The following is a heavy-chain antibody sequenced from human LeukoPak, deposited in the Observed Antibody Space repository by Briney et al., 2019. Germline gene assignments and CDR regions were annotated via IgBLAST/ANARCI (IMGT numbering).Heavy chain of an antibody. CDR2: INNSGST. V-gene: IGHV4-34*01. CDR3: ARTFSPRYSSSWPNYYYYYMDV. J-gene: IGHJ6*03. Sequence: SETLSLTCAVYGGSFSGYYWSWVRQPPGKGLEWIGEINNSGSTNYNPSLKSRVTISVDTSKNQFSLKLSSVTAADTAVYYCARTFSPRYSSSWPNYYYYYMDVWGKGTTVTVSS. CDR1: GGSFSGYY. D-gene: IGHD6-13*01.